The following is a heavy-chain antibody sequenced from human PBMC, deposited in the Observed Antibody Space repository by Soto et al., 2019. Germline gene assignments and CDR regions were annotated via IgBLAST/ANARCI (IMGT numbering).Heavy chain of an antibody. CDR2: IDLGCNT. CDR3: ARGRGSTGYLGREHYFDY. D-gene: IGHD2-2*01. V-gene: IGHV3-66*01. J-gene: IGHJ4*02. CDR1: GFSVTNNY. Sequence: EVQVVASGGGLVQPGGSLRLSCAASGFSVTNNYMNWVRQAPGKGLEWVSIIDLGCNTYYADSVKDRFTISRDNSRNSLDLQMDSLRAKDTAVYYCARGRGSTGYLGREHYFDYWGQGTLVTVSP.